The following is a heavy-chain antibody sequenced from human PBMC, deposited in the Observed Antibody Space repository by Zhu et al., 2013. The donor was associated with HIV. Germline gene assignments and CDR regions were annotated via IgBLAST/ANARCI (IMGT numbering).Heavy chain of an antibody. CDR3: ARGRSGYCSSTSCYRWFDP. CDR1: WVLQWLL. CDR2: INHSGST. J-gene: IGHJ5*02. Sequence: QVQLQQWGAGLLKPSETLSLTCAVVWWVLQWLLLELDPPAPRKGLEWIGKINHSGSTNYNPSLKSRVTISVDTSKNQFSLKLSSVTAADTAVYYCARGRSGYCSSTSCYRWFDPWGQGTLVTVSS. D-gene: IGHD2-2*01. V-gene: IGHV4-34*01.